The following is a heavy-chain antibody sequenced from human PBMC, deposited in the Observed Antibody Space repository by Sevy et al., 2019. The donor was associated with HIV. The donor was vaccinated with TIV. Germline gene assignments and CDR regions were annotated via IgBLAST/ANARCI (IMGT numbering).Heavy chain of an antibody. D-gene: IGHD5-18*01. CDR1: GFTFSSYA. CDR2: ISYDGSNK. J-gene: IGHJ4*02. CDR3: ARDPWIQLWSYYFDY. V-gene: IGHV3-30*04. Sequence: GESLKISCAASGFTFSSYAMHWVRQAPGKGLEWVAVISYDGSNKYYADSVKGRFTISRDNSKNTLYLQMNSLRAEDTAVYYCARDPWIQLWSYYFDYWGQGTLVTVSS.